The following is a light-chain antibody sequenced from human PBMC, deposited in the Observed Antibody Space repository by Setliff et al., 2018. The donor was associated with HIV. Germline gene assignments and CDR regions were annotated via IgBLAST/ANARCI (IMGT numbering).Light chain of an antibody. CDR1: SSDVGGYNY. J-gene: IGLJ2*01. CDR2: DVS. Sequence: QSALAQPASVSGSPGQSITISCTGTSSDVGGYNYVSWYQQHPRKAPKLMIYDVSNRPSGVSNRFSGSKSGNTASLTISGLQAEDGADYYCSSYTSSSTVLFGGGTKVTVL. CDR3: SSYTSSSTVL. V-gene: IGLV2-14*03.